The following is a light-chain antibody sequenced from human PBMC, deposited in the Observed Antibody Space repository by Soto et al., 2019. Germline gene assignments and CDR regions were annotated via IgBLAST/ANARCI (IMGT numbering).Light chain of an antibody. V-gene: IGKV3-15*01. CDR1: QSVSSN. CDR3: QQYNNWPRT. CDR2: GAS. J-gene: IGKJ1*01. Sequence: EILLTQSPATLPVSPGERATLSGRASQSVSSNLAWYQQKPGQAPRLLIYGASTRATGIPARFSGSGSGTEFTLTISSLQSEDFAVYYCQQYNNWPRTFGQGTKVDIK.